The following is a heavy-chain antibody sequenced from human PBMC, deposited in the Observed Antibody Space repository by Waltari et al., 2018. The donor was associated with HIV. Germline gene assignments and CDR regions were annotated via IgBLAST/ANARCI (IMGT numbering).Heavy chain of an antibody. CDR2: INHSGSA. D-gene: IGHD3-22*01. CDR1: GGSLTHSD. V-gene: IGHV4-34*02. Sequence: QQWGAGLLKHSETLPLTCARYGGSLTHSDWRCVPQVPGKGLEWLGEINHSGSATYNPSPKSRLIMLVDNFKQQFTLHVSPVTAADTTVYYCARQATIVPTSTLHYYYGLDVWGQGTTVIVSS. J-gene: IGHJ6*02. CDR3: ARQATIVPTSTLHYYYGLDV.